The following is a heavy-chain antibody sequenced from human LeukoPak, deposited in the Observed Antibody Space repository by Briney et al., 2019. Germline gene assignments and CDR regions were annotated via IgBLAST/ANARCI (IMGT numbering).Heavy chain of an antibody. V-gene: IGHV1-18*01. Sequence: ASVKVSCRASGYTFTSYGISWVRQAPGQGLEWMGWISVYNGHTNYAQNLQGRVTMTTDTSTSTAYMELRNVRSDDTAVYYCARGGRWELPRPYAFDIWGQGTMVTVSS. D-gene: IGHD1-26*01. CDR1: GYTFTSYG. J-gene: IGHJ3*02. CDR2: ISVYNGHT. CDR3: ARGGRWELPRPYAFDI.